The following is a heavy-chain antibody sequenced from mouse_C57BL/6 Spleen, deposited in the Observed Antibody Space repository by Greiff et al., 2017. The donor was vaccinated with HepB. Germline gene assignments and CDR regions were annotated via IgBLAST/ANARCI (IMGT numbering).Heavy chain of an antibody. J-gene: IGHJ2*01. CDR2: IYPGDGDT. CDR3: ARLGAYGSLDY. V-gene: IGHV1-82*01. D-gene: IGHD2-2*01. CDR1: GYAFSSSW. Sequence: VQLQESGPELVKPGASVKISCKASGYAFSSSWMNWVKQRPGKGLEWIGRIYPGDGDTNYNGKFKGKATLTADKSSSTAYMQLSSLTSEDSAVYFCARLGAYGSLDYWGQGTTLTVSS.